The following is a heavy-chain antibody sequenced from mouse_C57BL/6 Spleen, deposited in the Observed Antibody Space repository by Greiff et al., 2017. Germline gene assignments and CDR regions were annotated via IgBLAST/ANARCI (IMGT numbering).Heavy chain of an antibody. CDR3: ARLTTTGAMDY. CDR1: GYTFTSYW. CDR2: IHPNSGST. J-gene: IGHJ4*01. V-gene: IGHV1-64*01. D-gene: IGHD1-1*01. Sequence: QVQLKQPGAELVKPGASVKLSCKASGYTFTSYWMHWVKQRPGQGLEWIGMIHPNSGSTNYNEKFKSKATLTVDKSSSTAYMQLSSLTSEDSAVYYCARLTTTGAMDYWGQGTSVTVSS.